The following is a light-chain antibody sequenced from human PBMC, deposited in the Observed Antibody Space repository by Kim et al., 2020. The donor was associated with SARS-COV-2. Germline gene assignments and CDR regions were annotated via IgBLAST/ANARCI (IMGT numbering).Light chain of an antibody. Sequence: QAVVTQEPSLTVSPGGTVTLTCASSTGAVTSGYYPNWFQQKPGQAPRALIYATNKKHSWTPARFSGSLLGGTAALTLSGVQPEDEAEYYCLLYFGGAQGYVFGPGTKVTVL. V-gene: IGLV7-43*01. J-gene: IGLJ1*01. CDR1: TGAVTSGYY. CDR3: LLYFGGAQGYV. CDR2: ATN.